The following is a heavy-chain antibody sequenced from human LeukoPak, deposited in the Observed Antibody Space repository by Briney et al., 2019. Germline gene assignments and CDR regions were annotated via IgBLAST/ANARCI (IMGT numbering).Heavy chain of an antibody. Sequence: ASVKVSCKVSGYTLTELSMHLVRQAPGKGLEWMGSFDPEDGETIYAQKFQGRVTMTEDTSTDTAYMELSNLRSEDTAVYYCATYSSSWHLYGMDVWGQGTTVTVSS. J-gene: IGHJ6*02. CDR1: GYTLTELS. D-gene: IGHD6-13*01. CDR2: FDPEDGET. V-gene: IGHV1-24*01. CDR3: ATYSSSWHLYGMDV.